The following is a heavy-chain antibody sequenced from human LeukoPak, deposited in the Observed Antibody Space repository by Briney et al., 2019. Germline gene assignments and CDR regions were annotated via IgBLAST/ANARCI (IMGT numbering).Heavy chain of an antibody. Sequence: GGSLRLSCAASGFTFSDHFMDWVRQAPGKGLEWVGRIKNKANSYITQYAASMEGRFTISRDDSKNSLYLQMSSLKTEDTAMYYCASIRGTLGYWGQGTVVTVSS. CDR2: IKNKANSYIT. V-gene: IGHV3-72*01. CDR1: GFTFSDHF. CDR3: ASIRGTLGY. D-gene: IGHD1-26*01. J-gene: IGHJ4*02.